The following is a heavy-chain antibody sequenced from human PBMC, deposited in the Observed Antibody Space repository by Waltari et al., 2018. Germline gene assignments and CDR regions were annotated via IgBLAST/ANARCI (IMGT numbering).Heavy chain of an antibody. Sequence: EAQVVESGGGLVQPGGSLRLSCEASGFTFSDYWMTWVRQAPGKALEWVAEIKKDGSGTNFGDSVAGRFSISRDNAKNSLYLHMYSLRAEDTAIYYCARVDSSSRFRPSDLWGQGTVVNVAS. CDR1: GFTFSDYW. CDR2: IKKDGSGT. V-gene: IGHV3-7*01. D-gene: IGHD3-22*01. CDR3: ARVDSSSRFRPSDL. J-gene: IGHJ3*01.